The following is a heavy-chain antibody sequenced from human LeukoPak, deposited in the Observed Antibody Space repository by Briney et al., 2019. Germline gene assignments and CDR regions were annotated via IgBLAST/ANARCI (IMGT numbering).Heavy chain of an antibody. CDR2: INHSGST. V-gene: IGHV4-34*01. CDR1: GGSFSGYY. D-gene: IGHD3-10*01. J-gene: IGHJ4*02. CDR3: ARGSGYYGSGSYPY. Sequence: SETLSLTCAVYGGSFSGYYWSWIRQPPGKGLEWIGEINHSGSTNYNPSLKSRVTISVDKSKNQFSLKLSSVTAADTAVYYCARGSGYYGSGSYPYWGQGTLVTVSS.